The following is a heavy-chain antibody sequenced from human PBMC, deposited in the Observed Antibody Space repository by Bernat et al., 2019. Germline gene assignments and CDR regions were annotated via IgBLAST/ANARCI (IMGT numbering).Heavy chain of an antibody. V-gene: IGHV3-20*04. Sequence: EVQLVESGGGVVRPGGSLRLSCAASGFTFDDYGMSWVRQAPGKGLEWVSGINWNGGSTGYADSVKGRFTISRDNDKNSLYLQMNSLRAEDTALYYCARDRRGYYDSSGPGYAFDSWGQGTMVTGSS. CDR1: GFTFDDYG. CDR2: INWNGGST. J-gene: IGHJ3*02. D-gene: IGHD3-22*01. CDR3: ARDRRGYYDSSGPGYAFDS.